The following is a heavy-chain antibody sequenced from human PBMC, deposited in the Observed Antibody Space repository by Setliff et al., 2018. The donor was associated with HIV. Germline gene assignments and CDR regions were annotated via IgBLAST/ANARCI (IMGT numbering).Heavy chain of an antibody. CDR3: ARLGYSGSLVGAFDI. D-gene: IGHD1-26*01. V-gene: IGHV4-38-2*01. CDR2: LYHSGTN. CDR1: GYSISSGYF. J-gene: IGHJ3*02. Sequence: SETLSLTCAVSGYSISSGYFWGWIRQPPGKGLEWIGSLYHSGTNFYNPSLKSRVTISLDTSTNRFSLKLNSVTAADTAVYYCARLGYSGSLVGAFDIWGQGTMVTVSS.